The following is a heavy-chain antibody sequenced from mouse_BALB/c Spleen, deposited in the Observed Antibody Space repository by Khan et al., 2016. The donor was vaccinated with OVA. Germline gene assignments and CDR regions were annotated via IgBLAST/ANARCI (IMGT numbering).Heavy chain of an antibody. Sequence: EVQLQESGPGLVKPSQSLSLTCTVTGYSITSDYAWNWIRQFPGNKLKWMGYICYSGNTKYNPSLKSRISITRDTSKNQFFLQLNFVTIEDTATYYCARIQGGDFDYWGQGTTLTVSS. D-gene: IGHD3-2*02. V-gene: IGHV3-2*02. CDR2: ICYSGNT. CDR3: ARIQGGDFDY. J-gene: IGHJ2*01. CDR1: GYSITSDYA.